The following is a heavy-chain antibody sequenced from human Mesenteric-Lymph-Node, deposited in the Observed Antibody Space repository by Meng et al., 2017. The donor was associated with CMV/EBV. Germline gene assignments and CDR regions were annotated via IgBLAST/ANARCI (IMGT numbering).Heavy chain of an antibody. D-gene: IGHD6-13*01. Sequence: GGSLRLSCAASGFSFSTYAMTWVRQAPGKGLEWVSVIYSGGAGSMYFVDSVRGRFTISRDNSKNTLYLQMNNLRVEDTAIYYCTKDPGGPVGTSWYSDFWGQGTLVTVSS. V-gene: IGHV3-23*03. CDR3: TKDPGGPVGTSWYSDF. CDR1: GFSFSTYA. J-gene: IGHJ4*02. CDR2: IYSGGAGSM.